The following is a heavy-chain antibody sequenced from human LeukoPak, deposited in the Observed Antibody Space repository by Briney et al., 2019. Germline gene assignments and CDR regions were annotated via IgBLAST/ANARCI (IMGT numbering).Heavy chain of an antibody. J-gene: IGHJ6*02. CDR3: AKRTGGNMDV. CDR1: GFTFSSYS. V-gene: IGHV3-48*04. D-gene: IGHD1-1*01. Sequence: GGSLRLSCAASGFTFSSYSMSWVRQASGKGLEWLSYISSGSSTIYYADSVKGRFTISRDNAKNSLYLQMTSLRAEDTAVYYCAKRTGGNMDVWGQGTTVTVSS. CDR2: ISSGSSTI.